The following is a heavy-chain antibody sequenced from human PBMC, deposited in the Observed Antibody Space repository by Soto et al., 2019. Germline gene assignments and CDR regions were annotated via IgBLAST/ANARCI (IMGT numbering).Heavy chain of an antibody. V-gene: IGHV3-74*01. CDR3: VRDGYPAGVYGVDV. CDR2: LNSDGSTT. D-gene: IGHD1-1*01. J-gene: IGHJ6*02. CDR1: GFTFSSYR. Sequence: EVQLVESGGGLVQPGGSLRLSCAASGFTFSSYRMHWVRQAPGKGLVWVSRLNSDGSTTNYADSVKGRFTISRDNARNTLYLQLNSLRAEDTAVYYCVRDGYPAGVYGVDVWGQGTTVTVSS.